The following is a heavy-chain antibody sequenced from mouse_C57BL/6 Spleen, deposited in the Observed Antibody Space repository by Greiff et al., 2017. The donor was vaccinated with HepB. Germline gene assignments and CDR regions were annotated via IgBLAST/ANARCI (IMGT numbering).Heavy chain of an antibody. D-gene: IGHD2-5*01. CDR1: GYTFTNYW. J-gene: IGHJ2*01. V-gene: IGHV1-63*01. Sequence: QVQLQQSGAELVRPGTSVKMSCKASGYTFTNYWIGWAKQRPGHGLEWIGDIYPGGGYTNYNEKFKGKATLTADKSSSTAYMQFSSLTSEDSAIYHCASSYYSNPYYFDYWGQGTTLTVSS. CDR2: IYPGGGYT. CDR3: ASSYYSNPYYFDY.